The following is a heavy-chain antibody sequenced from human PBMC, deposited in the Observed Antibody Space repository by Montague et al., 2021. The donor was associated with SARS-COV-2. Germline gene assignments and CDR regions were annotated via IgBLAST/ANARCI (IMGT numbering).Heavy chain of an antibody. CDR1: GGSFSGYY. CDR3: TRLPRGSGTWGYFDY. J-gene: IGHJ4*02. D-gene: IGHD3-10*01. CDR2: INHYGST. Sequence: SETLSLTCAVYGGSFSGYYWSWIRQPPGKGLDWIGEINHYGSTNYNPSLKSRVIISLDTSKSQFSLELSSVTAADTAMYYCTRLPRGSGTWGYFDYWAQGTLVTASS. V-gene: IGHV4-34*01.